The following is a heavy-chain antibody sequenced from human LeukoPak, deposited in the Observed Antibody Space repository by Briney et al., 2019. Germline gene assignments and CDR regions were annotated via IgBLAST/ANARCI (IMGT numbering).Heavy chain of an antibody. V-gene: IGHV1-69*05. D-gene: IGHD6-6*01. CDR2: IIPIFGTT. CDR3: TYSSSGWFDP. J-gene: IGHJ5*02. CDR1: GGTFSSHA. Sequence: SVKVSCKASGGTFSSHAISWVRQAPGQGLEWVGGIIPIFGTTNYAQKFQGRVTITTDESTSTAYMELSSLRSEDTAVYYCTYSSSGWFDPWGQGTLVTVSS.